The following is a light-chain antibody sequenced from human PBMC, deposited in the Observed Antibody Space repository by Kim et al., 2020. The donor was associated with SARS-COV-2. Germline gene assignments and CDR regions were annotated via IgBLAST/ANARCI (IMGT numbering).Light chain of an antibody. CDR2: EVT. CDR1: SSDVGNYNL. J-gene: IGLJ3*02. CDR3: CSYAGSSTFV. V-gene: IGLV2-23*02. Sequence: GQPITISCTGTSSDVGNYNLVSWYQQHPGKAPKLIIYEVTKRPSGVSNRFSGSKSGNTASPTFSGLQAEDEADYYCCSYAGSSTFVFGGGTQLTVL.